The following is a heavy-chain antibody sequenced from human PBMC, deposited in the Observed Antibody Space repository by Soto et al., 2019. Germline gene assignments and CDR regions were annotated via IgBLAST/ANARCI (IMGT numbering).Heavy chain of an antibody. V-gene: IGHV4-34*01. CDR3: ARGVVI. CDR2: INHSGTT. CDR1: GGSFSGYY. Sequence: XATLTLTCGVYGGSFSGYYWGWIRQSPEKGLEWIGEINHSGTTIYNPSLESRVTISIDTSKSQFSLNLRYVTAADTAVYYCARGVVIWGQGTLVTVSS. J-gene: IGHJ4*02. D-gene: IGHD3-16*02.